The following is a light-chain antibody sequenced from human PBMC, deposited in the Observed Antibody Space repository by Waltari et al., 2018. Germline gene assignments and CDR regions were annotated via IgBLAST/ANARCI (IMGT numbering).Light chain of an antibody. J-gene: IGKJ1*01. CDR3: QQFNTYFET. CDR1: QNIMTN. V-gene: IGKV1-5*03. CDR2: RSS. Sequence: DIQMTQSPSTLSASVGDRVAITCRASQNIMTNVAWYQQKPGGAPKLLIFRSSSLVDGVPSRFIGSGSGTEFSLTISSLQPDDFATYYCQQFNTYFETFGQGTKVEVK.